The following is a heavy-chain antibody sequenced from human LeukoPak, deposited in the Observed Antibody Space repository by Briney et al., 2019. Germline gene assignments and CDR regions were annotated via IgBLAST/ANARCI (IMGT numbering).Heavy chain of an antibody. CDR3: ARDVSSSWYFNYGMDV. Sequence: GGSLRLSCAASGFTFSSYEMNWVRQAPGKGLDWVSYISSSGSTIYYADSVKGRFTISRDNAKNSLYLQMNSLRAEDTAVYYCARDVSSSWYFNYGMDVWGQGTTVTVSS. D-gene: IGHD6-13*01. J-gene: IGHJ6*02. CDR2: ISSSGSTI. V-gene: IGHV3-48*03. CDR1: GFTFSSYE.